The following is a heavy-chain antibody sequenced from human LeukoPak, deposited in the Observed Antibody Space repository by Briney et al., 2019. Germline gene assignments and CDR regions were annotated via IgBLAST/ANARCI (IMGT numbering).Heavy chain of an antibody. Sequence: PGGSLRLSCAASGFTFSSYSMHWVRQAPGKGLEWAAVLSTIGGREYYADSVKGRFTISRDTSKNTLYLQMDGLRVEDTALYYCARDRVYGSGSSDYWGQGTLVTVSS. CDR3: ARDRVYGSGSSDY. CDR2: LSTIGGRE. J-gene: IGHJ4*02. CDR1: GFTFSSYS. D-gene: IGHD3-10*01. V-gene: IGHV3-30*04.